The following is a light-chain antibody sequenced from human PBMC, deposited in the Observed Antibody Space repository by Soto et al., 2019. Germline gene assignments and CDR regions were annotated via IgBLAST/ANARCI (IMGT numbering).Light chain of an antibody. CDR1: SGAVTSGHY. Sequence: QAVVTQEPSLTVSPGGTVTLTCDSSSGAVTSGHYPYWFQQKPGQAPRTLIYDTSNKHSWTPARFSGSLLGGKAALTLSGAQPEDEADYYCLLYYGGVRLFGGGTKVTVL. V-gene: IGLV7-46*01. J-gene: IGLJ2*01. CDR3: LLYYGGVRL. CDR2: DTS.